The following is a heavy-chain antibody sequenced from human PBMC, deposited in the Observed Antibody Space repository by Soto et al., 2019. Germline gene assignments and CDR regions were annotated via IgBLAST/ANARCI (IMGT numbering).Heavy chain of an antibody. D-gene: IGHD6-13*01. CDR1: GFAFSTYG. CDR2: MSYDGTKQ. Sequence: GSLRLSCAASGFAFSTYGMHWVRQAPGKGLEWVAAMSYDGTKQYYVDSVKGRFTISRDNSRNTLFLQVNSLRDEDTAVYYCAKEYGSTWIDHWGQGTLVTVSS. V-gene: IGHV3-30*18. CDR3: AKEYGSTWIDH. J-gene: IGHJ4*02.